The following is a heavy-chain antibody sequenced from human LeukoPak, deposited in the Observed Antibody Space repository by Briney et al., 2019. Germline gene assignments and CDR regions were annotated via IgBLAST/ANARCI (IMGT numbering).Heavy chain of an antibody. J-gene: IGHJ4*02. Sequence: GGSLRLSCAASGFTFRSCAMHWVRQAPGKGLEWVAVISYDGSNKYYADSVKGRFTISRDNSKNTLYVQMNSLRAEDTAVYYCARGGSINKIVPEGLDYWGQGTLVTVSS. CDR2: ISYDGSNK. CDR1: GFTFRSCA. CDR3: ARGGSINKIVPEGLDY. D-gene: IGHD3-22*01. V-gene: IGHV3-30*04.